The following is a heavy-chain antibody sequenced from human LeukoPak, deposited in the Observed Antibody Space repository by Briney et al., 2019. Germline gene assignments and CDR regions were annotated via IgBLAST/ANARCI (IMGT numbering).Heavy chain of an antibody. D-gene: IGHD3-10*01. J-gene: IGHJ4*02. CDR3: AKASGSSMVRGVSLLSFDY. CDR1: GFTFDDYA. Sequence: GGSLRLSCAASGFTFDDYAMHWVRQAPGKGLEWVSGISWNSGSIGYADSVKGRFTISRDNAKNSLYLQMNSLRAEDTALYYCAKASGSSMVRGVSLLSFDYWGQGTLVTVSS. CDR2: ISWNSGSI. V-gene: IGHV3-9*01.